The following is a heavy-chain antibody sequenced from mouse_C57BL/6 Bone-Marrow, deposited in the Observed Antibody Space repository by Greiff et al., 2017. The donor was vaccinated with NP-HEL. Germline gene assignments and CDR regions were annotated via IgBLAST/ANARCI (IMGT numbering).Heavy chain of an antibody. D-gene: IGHD2-3*01. CDR3: TRPSFDGYFAY. CDR1: GYTFTDYE. CDR2: IDPETGGT. J-gene: IGHJ3*01. V-gene: IGHV1-15*01. Sequence: QVQLQQSGAELVRPGASVTLSCKASGYTFTDYEMHWVKQTPVHGLEWIGAIDPETGGTAYNQKFKGKAILTADKSSSTAYSELRSLTSEDSAVYYCTRPSFDGYFAYWGQGTLVTVSA.